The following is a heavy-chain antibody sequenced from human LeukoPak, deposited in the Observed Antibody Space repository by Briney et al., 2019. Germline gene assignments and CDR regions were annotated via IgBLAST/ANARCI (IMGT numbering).Heavy chain of an antibody. V-gene: IGHV1-46*01. Sequence: GASVKVSCKASGYTFTSYYMHWVRQAPGQGLEWMGIINPSGGSTSYAQKFQGRVTMTRNTSISTAYMELSSLRSEDTAVYYCARGDYDSSGYYYDLSDYWGQGTLVTVSS. CDR3: ARGDYDSSGYYYDLSDY. J-gene: IGHJ4*02. D-gene: IGHD3-22*01. CDR1: GYTFTSYY. CDR2: INPSGGST.